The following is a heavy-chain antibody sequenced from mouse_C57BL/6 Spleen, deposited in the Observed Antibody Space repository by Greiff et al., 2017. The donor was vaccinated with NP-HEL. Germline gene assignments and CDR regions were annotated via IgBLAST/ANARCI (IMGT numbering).Heavy chain of an antibody. D-gene: IGHD1-1*01. J-gene: IGHJ4*01. CDR2: INYDGSST. CDR1: GFTFSDYY. Sequence: EVKVVESEGGLVQPGSSMKLSCTASGFTFSDYYMAWVRQVPEKGLEWVANINYDGSSTYYLDSLKSRFIISRDNAKNILYLQMSSLKSEDTATYYCARRGSDAMDYWGQGTSVTVSS. V-gene: IGHV5-16*02. CDR3: ARRGSDAMDY.